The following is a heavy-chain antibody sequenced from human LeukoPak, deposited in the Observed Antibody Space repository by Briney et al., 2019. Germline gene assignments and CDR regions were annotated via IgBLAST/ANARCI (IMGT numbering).Heavy chain of an antibody. CDR3: ASNGAYGNNYFDY. D-gene: IGHD4-11*01. J-gene: IGHJ4*02. CDR1: GFTFSCYS. Sequence: GGSLRLSCAASGFTFSCYSMNWVRQAPGKGLEWVSSISSSSSYIYYADSVKGRFTISRDNAKNSLYLQMNSLRAEDTAVYYCASNGAYGNNYFDYWGQGTLVTVSS. V-gene: IGHV3-21*01. CDR2: ISSSSSYI.